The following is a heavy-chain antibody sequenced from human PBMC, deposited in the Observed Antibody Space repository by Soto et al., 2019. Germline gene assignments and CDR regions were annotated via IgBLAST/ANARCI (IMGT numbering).Heavy chain of an antibody. D-gene: IGHD3-3*02. J-gene: IGHJ4*02. V-gene: IGHV4-39*01. CDR1: GSSINSGGYY. CDR3: ARLPSRHLVDY. CDR2: MFYGVST. Sequence: SETLSLTCTVSGSSINSGGYYWGWIRQPPGKGLEWIGSMFYGVSTYYNPSLKSRVTVSVDTSKNQFSLNLRPVTAADTAVYYCARLPSRHLVDYWGQGTLVTVSS.